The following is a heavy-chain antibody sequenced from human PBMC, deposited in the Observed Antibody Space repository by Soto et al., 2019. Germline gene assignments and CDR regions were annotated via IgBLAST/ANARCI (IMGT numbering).Heavy chain of an antibody. CDR2: ISGSGGST. D-gene: IGHD3-22*01. CDR3: AKVGESDRYYFDY. V-gene: IGHV3-23*01. J-gene: IGHJ4*02. CDR1: GFTFSSYA. Sequence: EVQLLESGGGLVQPGGSLRLSCAASGFTFSSYAMSWVRRAPGKGLEWVSAISGSGGSTYYADSVKGRFTISRDNSKNTLYLQMNSLRAEDTAVYYCAKVGESDRYYFDYWGQGTLVTVSS.